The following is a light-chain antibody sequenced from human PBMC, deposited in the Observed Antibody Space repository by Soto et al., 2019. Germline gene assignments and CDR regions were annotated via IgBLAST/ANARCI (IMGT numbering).Light chain of an antibody. J-gene: IGLJ2*01. V-gene: IGLV2-14*01. CDR1: SSDVGGYNY. CDR3: SSYTSSSTLG. CDR2: EVS. Sequence: QSALTQPASVSGSPGQSITISCTGTSSDVGGYNYVSWYQQHPGKAPKLMIYEVSNRPSGVSNRFSGSKSGNTASLTISGLQAEDGADYYCSSYTSSSTLGFGGGTQLTVL.